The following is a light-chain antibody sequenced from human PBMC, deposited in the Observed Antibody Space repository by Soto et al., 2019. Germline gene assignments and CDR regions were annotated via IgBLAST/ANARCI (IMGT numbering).Light chain of an antibody. CDR1: SSDVGGYNY. Sequence: QSALTQPRSVPGSPGQSVTISCTGTSSDVGGYNYVSWYQQHPGKAPKLLIYDVSKRPSGVPDRFSGSKSGNTASLTISGLQAEDEADYYCCSYAGNYILVFGGGTKLTVL. J-gene: IGLJ2*01. CDR2: DVS. V-gene: IGLV2-11*01. CDR3: CSYAGNYILV.